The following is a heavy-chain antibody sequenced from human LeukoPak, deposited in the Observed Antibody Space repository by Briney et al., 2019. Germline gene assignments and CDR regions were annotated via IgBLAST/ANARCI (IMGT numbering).Heavy chain of an antibody. CDR3: ATETGYCTSTSCSYYYGMDV. J-gene: IGHJ6*04. Sequence: GGSLTLSCAASRFTFSSYGMHWVRQAPGQGLEWVLYISGSGSHTNHADSVKGRFTISTDNAKNSLFLQMNSLRAEDTAVYYCATETGYCTSTSCSYYYGMDVWGKGTTVTVSS. D-gene: IGHD2-2*01. V-gene: IGHV3-21*05. CDR1: RFTFSSYG. CDR2: ISGSGSHT.